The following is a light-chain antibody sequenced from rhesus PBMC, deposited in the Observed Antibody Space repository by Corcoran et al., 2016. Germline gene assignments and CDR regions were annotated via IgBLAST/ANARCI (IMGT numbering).Light chain of an antibody. Sequence: DIQMTQSPSSLSASVGDRVTITCRASENVNNYLNWYQQKPGKAPKLLIYKSSTLQSGVTSRFSGSGAGTDYTFTISSLQPEDVATYYCQHGYVTPLTFGGGTKVELK. J-gene: IGKJ4*01. V-gene: IGKV1-74*01. CDR3: QHGYVTPLT. CDR2: KSS. CDR1: ENVNNY.